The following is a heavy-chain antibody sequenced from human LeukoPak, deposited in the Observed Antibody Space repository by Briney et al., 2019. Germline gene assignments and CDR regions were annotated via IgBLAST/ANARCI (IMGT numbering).Heavy chain of an antibody. CDR3: ARGWNYAFRFDY. J-gene: IGHJ4*02. CDR2: IKQDGSER. V-gene: IGHV3-7*01. Sequence: GGSLRLPCAASGFTFSDYWMTWVRQAPGKGLEWVAHIKQDGSERYYGDSVKGRFTISRDNANNLVYLQMNSLGAGDTAVYYCARGWNYAFRFDYWGQGTLVTVSS. D-gene: IGHD1-7*01. CDR1: GFTFSDYW.